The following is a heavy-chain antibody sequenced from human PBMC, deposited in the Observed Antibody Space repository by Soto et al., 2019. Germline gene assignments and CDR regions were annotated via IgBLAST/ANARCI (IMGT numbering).Heavy chain of an antibody. V-gene: IGHV1-3*01. CDR2: INAGSGNT. CDR1: GYTFSTYT. CDR3: ARDTETLGPRANDAFDI. J-gene: IGHJ3*02. D-gene: IGHD3-3*02. Sequence: QAQLVQSGAEMKKPGASVKVSCKAAGYTFSTYTMNWVRQAPGQSLEWMGWINAGSGNTKYSQNFQGRVSITRDTAASTVYMELTGLKSEDTAMYYCARDTETLGPRANDAFDIWGQGTMVTVSS.